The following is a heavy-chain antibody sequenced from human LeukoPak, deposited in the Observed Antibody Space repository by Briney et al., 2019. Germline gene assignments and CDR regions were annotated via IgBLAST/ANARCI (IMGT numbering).Heavy chain of an antibody. J-gene: IGHJ4*02. CDR1: GDSFSYFY. D-gene: IGHD6-13*01. CDR2: IYNSGST. CDR3: ARGVVAAAGRTFDF. Sequence: SETLSLTCTVSGDSFSYFYWSWIRQPPGKGLEWIGYIYNSGSTNYNPSLKSRVTISLDTSKNLFSLKLSSVTAADTAVYYCARGVVAAAGRTFDFWGQGTLVTVSS. V-gene: IGHV4-59*01.